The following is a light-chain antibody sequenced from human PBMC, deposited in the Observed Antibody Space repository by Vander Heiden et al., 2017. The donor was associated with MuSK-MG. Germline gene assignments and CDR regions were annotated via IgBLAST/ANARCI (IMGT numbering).Light chain of an antibody. CDR1: QDITNY. Sequence: DLQITQSPSSLSASIGDRVTITCQASQDITNYLNWYQQRPGKAPKLLIYDASSLETGVPSRFSGSGSGTDFTFIITSLQPEDLATYYCQHYDNVPYTFGQGTKLEI. J-gene: IGKJ2*01. V-gene: IGKV1-33*01. CDR2: DAS. CDR3: QHYDNVPYT.